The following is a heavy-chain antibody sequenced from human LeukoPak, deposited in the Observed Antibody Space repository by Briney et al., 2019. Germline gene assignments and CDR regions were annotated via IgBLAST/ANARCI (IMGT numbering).Heavy chain of an antibody. Sequence: GGSLRLSCAASGFTFSSYSMNWVRQAPGKGLEWVSYISSSSSSTIYYADSVKGRFTISRDNAKNSLYLQMNSLRDEDTAVYYCARGGGYYLGYVWGQGTTVTVSS. CDR2: ISSSSSSTI. V-gene: IGHV3-48*02. CDR1: GFTFSSYS. CDR3: ARGGGYYLGYV. J-gene: IGHJ6*02. D-gene: IGHD3-22*01.